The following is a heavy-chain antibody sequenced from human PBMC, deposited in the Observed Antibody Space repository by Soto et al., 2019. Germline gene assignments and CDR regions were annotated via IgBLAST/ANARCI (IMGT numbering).Heavy chain of an antibody. J-gene: IGHJ4*02. CDR3: ATSFGSGSRAFDY. CDR1: GDTFNFYT. D-gene: IGHD3-10*01. V-gene: IGHV1-69*02. CDR2: FNPILSFS. Sequence: QVQLVQSGAEVKQPGSSVKVSCKASGDTFNFYTINWVRQAPGLGLEWMGRFNPILSFSNSALKFQGRVTLTADKSTSTAYMLLSSLRSEDTAIYYCATSFGSGSRAFDYWRQGALVTVSS.